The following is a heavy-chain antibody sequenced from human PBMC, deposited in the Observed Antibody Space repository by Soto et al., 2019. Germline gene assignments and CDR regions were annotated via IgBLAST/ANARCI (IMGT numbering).Heavy chain of an antibody. CDR2: IYYSGTN. J-gene: IGHJ4*01. Sequence: SEALSLPCSVAAGFLRPDYWSWIRQPPWEALEWIGYIYYSGTNNYNPSLKSRVTISVGTSKNQFSLRLSSVTTADTAVYYCARYDSRSFLYYWGHGSLVPGSS. V-gene: IGHV4-59*01. CDR1: AGFLRPDY. CDR3: ARYDSRSFLYY. D-gene: IGHD1-1*01.